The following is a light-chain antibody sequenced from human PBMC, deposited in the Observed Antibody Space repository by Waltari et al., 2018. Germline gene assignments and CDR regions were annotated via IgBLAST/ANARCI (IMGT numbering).Light chain of an antibody. V-gene: IGLV2-11*01. CDR1: SSDVGSYNY. CDR2: DVN. CDR3: CAYAGSAI. Sequence: QSALTQPRSVSGSPGQSVTISCTGTSSDVGSYNYVCWYQQHPGKATRLMIYDVNKRPSGVPDRFSGSKSGNTASLTISGLQAEDEADYYCCAYAGSAIFGGGTELTVL. J-gene: IGLJ2*01.